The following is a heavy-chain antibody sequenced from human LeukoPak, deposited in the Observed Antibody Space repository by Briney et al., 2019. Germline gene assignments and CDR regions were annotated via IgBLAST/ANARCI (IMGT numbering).Heavy chain of an antibody. CDR1: GGSISTYY. V-gene: IGHV4-59*01. CDR2: IYYSGST. CDR3: ARGNWEVITPDY. D-gene: IGHD3-22*01. J-gene: IGHJ4*02. Sequence: SETLSLTCTVSGGSISTYYWSWIRQPPGKGLEWIVYIYYSGSTNYNPSLKSRVTISIDTSKNQFSLKLSSVTAADTAVYYCARGNWEVITPDYWGQGTLVTVSS.